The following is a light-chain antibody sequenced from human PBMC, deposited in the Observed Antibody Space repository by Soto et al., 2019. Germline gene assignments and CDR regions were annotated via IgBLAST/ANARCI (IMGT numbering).Light chain of an antibody. CDR2: GAS. Sequence: EIVLTQSPGTLSLSPGEGATLSCRASQTLTSTYLAWYQQKPGQAPRLLIYGASSRATGFPDRFSGSGSGTDFTLTISRLEPEDFAVYFCQQYVTSPAWTFGQGTKVDIK. J-gene: IGKJ1*01. CDR1: QTLTSTY. CDR3: QQYVTSPAWT. V-gene: IGKV3-20*01.